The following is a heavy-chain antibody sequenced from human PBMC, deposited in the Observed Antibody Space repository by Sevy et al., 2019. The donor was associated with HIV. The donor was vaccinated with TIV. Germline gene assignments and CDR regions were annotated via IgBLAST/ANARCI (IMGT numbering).Heavy chain of an antibody. V-gene: IGHV3-23*01. CDR2: ISGSGGST. Sequence: GGSLRLSCAASGFTFSSYAMSWVRQAPGKGLEWVSAISGSGGSTYYADSVKGRFTIYRDNSKNTLYLQMNSLRAEDTAVYYCAKDQGDYYDSSGYYSTVGAFDIWGQGTMVTVSS. CDR3: AKDQGDYYDSSGYYSTVGAFDI. J-gene: IGHJ3*02. D-gene: IGHD3-22*01. CDR1: GFTFSSYA.